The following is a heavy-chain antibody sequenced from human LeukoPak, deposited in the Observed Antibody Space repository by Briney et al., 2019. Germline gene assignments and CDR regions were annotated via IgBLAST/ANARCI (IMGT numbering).Heavy chain of an antibody. CDR1: GYTFTSYG. V-gene: IGHV1-18*01. D-gene: IGHD2-2*01. J-gene: IGHJ6*02. CDR3: ARVSCSSPSCYPRYYYGMDV. Sequence: GASVKVSCRASGYTFTSYGITWVRQAPGQGLEWMGWINAHSGKTKYAQKFEGSVTMTTESSTSTAYMEVRSLRSDDTAVYYCARVSCSSPSCYPRYYYGMDVWGQGTTVTVSS. CDR2: INAHSGKT.